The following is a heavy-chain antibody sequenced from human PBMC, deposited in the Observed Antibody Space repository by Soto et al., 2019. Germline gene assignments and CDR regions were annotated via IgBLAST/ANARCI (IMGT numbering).Heavy chain of an antibody. D-gene: IGHD3-3*01. CDR1: GGTSTRYA. J-gene: IGHJ4*02. CDR3: NRGSEYDFWSGYL. CDR2: IVPMFGTS. Sequence: QERLVQSGAEVRKPGSSVKVSCKVTGGTSTRYAINWVRQAPGQGLEWMGGIVPMFGTSKYAQKCQGRVTITADTSTNIAYMELRSLRCEDTAVYYCNRGSEYDFWSGYLWGQGTLVSVSS. V-gene: IGHV1-69*06.